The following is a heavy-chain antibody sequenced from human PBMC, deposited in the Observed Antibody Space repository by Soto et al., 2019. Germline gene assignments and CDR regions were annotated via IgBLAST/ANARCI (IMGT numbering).Heavy chain of an antibody. D-gene: IGHD3-16*01. V-gene: IGHV1-18*01. Sequence: VKVSCNASGYTFTNYGINWLRQARGQGIEWMGWFNPKNGNTNYAQTFEGRLTLTTDTSTSTAFMELSNLRSDDTAFYYCARVNLREPFDSWGQGTLVTVYS. CDR3: ARVNLREPFDS. CDR1: GYTFTNYG. CDR2: FNPKNGNT. J-gene: IGHJ4*02.